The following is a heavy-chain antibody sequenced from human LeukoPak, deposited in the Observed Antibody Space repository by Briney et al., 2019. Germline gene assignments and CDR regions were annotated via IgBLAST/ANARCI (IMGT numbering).Heavy chain of an antibody. CDR2: ISSSGDTI. CDR1: GFTFSNYH. Sequence: PGGSLRLSCAASGFTFSNYHMNWVRQPPGKGLEWVAYISSSGDTIYYAASVKGRFTISRDNVQNSLSLQMNSLGGEHTSVYYCTSLWEVPGPDFWGQGTLVTVSS. D-gene: IGHD1-26*01. J-gene: IGHJ4*02. V-gene: IGHV3-48*03. CDR3: TSLWEVPGPDF.